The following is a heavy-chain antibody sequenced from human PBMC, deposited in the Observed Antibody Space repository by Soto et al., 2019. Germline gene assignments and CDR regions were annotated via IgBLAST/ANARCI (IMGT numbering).Heavy chain of an antibody. Sequence: GASVKVSCKASGYTFTSYGISWVRQAPGQGLERMGWISAYNGNTNYAQKLQGRVTMTTDTSTSTAYMELRSLRSDDTAVYYCAREARGQLTSDAFDIWGQGTMVTVSS. J-gene: IGHJ3*02. V-gene: IGHV1-18*01. CDR3: AREARGQLTSDAFDI. CDR1: GYTFTSYG. CDR2: ISAYNGNT. D-gene: IGHD6-6*01.